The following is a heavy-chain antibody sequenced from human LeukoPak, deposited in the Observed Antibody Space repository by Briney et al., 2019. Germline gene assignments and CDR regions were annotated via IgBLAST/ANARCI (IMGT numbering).Heavy chain of an antibody. V-gene: IGHV4-39*01. CDR2: IYYSGST. CDR3: ASPELLGAFDI. CDR1: GGSISSYY. J-gene: IGHJ3*02. D-gene: IGHD1-26*01. Sequence: SETLSLTCTVSGGSISSYYWGWIRQPPGKGLEWIGSIYYSGSTYYNPSLKSRVTISVDTSKNQFSLKLSSVTAADTAVYYCASPELLGAFDIWGQGTMVTVSS.